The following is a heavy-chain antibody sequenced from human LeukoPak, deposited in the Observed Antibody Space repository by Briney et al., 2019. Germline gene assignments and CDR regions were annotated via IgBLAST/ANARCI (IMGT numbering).Heavy chain of an antibody. CDR1: GFTFTSSA. J-gene: IGHJ4*02. Sequence: ASVKVSCKASGFTFTSSAVQWVRQARGQRLEWIGWIVVGSGNTNYAQKFQERVTITRDMSTSTAYMELSSLRSEDTAVYYCARHGGGYDPPDFDYWGQGTLVTVSS. CDR2: IVVGSGNT. D-gene: IGHD5-12*01. CDR3: ARHGGGYDPPDFDY. V-gene: IGHV1-58*01.